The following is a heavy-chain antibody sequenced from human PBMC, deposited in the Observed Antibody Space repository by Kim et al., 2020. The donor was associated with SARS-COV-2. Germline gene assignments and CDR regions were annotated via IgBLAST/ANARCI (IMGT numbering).Heavy chain of an antibody. CDR2: IYYSGST. D-gene: IGHD3-22*01. V-gene: IGHV4-31*03. CDR1: GGSISSGGYY. CDR3: ARGFDYDSTVWFDP. Sequence: SETLSLTCTVSGGSISSGGYYWSWIRQHPGKGLEWIGYIYYSGSTYYNPSLESRVTISVDTSKNQFSLKLSSVTAADTAVYYCARGFDYDSTVWFDPWGQGTLVTVSS. J-gene: IGHJ5*02.